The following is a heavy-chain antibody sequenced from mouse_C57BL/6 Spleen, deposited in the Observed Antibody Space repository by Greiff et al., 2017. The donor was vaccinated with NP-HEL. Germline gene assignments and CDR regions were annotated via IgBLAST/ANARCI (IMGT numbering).Heavy chain of an antibody. CDR3: ARFPYYYGSSYDYAMDY. CDR2: INPSTGGT. V-gene: IGHV1-42*01. D-gene: IGHD1-1*01. CDR1: GYSFTGYS. Sequence: EVQLQQSGPELVKPGASVKISCKASGYSFTGYSMNWVKQSPEKSLEWIGAINPSTGGTTYNQKFKAKATLTVDKSSSTAYMQLKSLTSEDSAVYYCARFPYYYGSSYDYAMDYWGQGTSVTVSS. J-gene: IGHJ4*01.